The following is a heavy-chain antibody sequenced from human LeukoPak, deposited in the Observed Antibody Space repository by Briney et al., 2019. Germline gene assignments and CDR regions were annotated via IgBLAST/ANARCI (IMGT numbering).Heavy chain of an antibody. J-gene: IGHJ2*01. CDR3: ARRTNNGVVKGDWYFDL. V-gene: IGHV4-39*01. CDR2: VSYTGRT. CDR1: GGSISSSSYY. Sequence: ETLSLTCTVSGGSISSSSYYWGWIRQPPGKGLEWIGSVSYTGRTYYNPSLRSRGTISLDTSKNQFSLDLSSVTAADTAVYYCARRTNNGVVKGDWYFDLWGRGALVTVST. D-gene: IGHD3-10*01.